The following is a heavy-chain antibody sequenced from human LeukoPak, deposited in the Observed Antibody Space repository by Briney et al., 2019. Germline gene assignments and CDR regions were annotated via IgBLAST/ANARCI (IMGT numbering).Heavy chain of an antibody. CDR1: GFTFSSYA. D-gene: IGHD5-24*01. CDR3: AKSGYNRFDY. CDR2: FSGSGGGT. V-gene: IGHV3-23*01. J-gene: IGHJ4*02. Sequence: GGSLRLSCAASGFTFSSYAMSWVRQAPGKGLECVSAFSGSGGGTYYADSVKGRFTISRDNSKNTLYLQMNSLRAEDTALYFCAKSGYNRFDYWGQGTLVTVSS.